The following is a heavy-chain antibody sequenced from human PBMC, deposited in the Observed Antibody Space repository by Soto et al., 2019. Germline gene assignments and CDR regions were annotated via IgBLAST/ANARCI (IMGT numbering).Heavy chain of an antibody. J-gene: IGHJ5*02. CDR2: IYYSGST. CDR1: VGSVSSGSYY. V-gene: IGHV4-61*01. D-gene: IGHD3-10*01. Sequence: PSETLSLTCTVSVGSVSSGSYYWSWIRQPPGRGLEWIGYIYYSGSTNYNPSLKSRVTISVDTSKNQFSLKLSSVTAADTAVYYCARGRRYYGSGSYKDWFDPWGQGTLVTVSS. CDR3: ARGRRYYGSGSYKDWFDP.